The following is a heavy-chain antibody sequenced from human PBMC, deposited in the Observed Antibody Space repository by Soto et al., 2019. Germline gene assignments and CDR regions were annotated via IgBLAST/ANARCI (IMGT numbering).Heavy chain of an antibody. CDR1: GGTFSSYA. V-gene: IGHV1-69*13. D-gene: IGHD1-26*01. CDR2: IIPIFGTA. Sequence: SVKVSCKASGGTFSSYAISWVRQAPGQGLEWMGGIIPIFGTANYAQKFQGRVTITADESTSTAYMELSSLRSEDTAVYYCARDEGPLIVGASNYFDYWGQGXLVTVYS. J-gene: IGHJ4*02. CDR3: ARDEGPLIVGASNYFDY.